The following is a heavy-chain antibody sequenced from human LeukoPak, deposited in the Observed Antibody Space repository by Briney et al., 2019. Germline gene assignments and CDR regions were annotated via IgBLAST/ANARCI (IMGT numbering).Heavy chain of an antibody. CDR3: ASGAPTNRGDYGMDV. CDR2: INPNSGGT. Sequence: ASVKVSCKASGYTFTSYYMHWVRQAPGQGLEWMGWINPNSGGTNYAQKFQGWVTMTRDTSISTAYMELSRLRSDDTAVYYCASGAPTNRGDYGMDVWGQGTTVTVSS. V-gene: IGHV1-2*04. D-gene: IGHD3-10*01. CDR1: GYTFTSYY. J-gene: IGHJ6*02.